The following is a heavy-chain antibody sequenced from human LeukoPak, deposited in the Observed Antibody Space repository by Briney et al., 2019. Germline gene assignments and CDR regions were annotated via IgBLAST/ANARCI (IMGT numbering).Heavy chain of an antibody. J-gene: IGHJ4*02. D-gene: IGHD5-12*01. CDR1: GGSISSGGYY. CDR2: IYYSGST. V-gene: IGHV4-31*03. CDR3: AREGIVATIFDY. Sequence: PSETLSLTCTVSGGSISSGGYYWSWIRQHPGKGLEWIGYIYYSGSTYYNPSLKSRVTISVDTSKNQFSLKLSSVTAADTAVYYCAREGIVATIFDYWGQGTLVTVSS.